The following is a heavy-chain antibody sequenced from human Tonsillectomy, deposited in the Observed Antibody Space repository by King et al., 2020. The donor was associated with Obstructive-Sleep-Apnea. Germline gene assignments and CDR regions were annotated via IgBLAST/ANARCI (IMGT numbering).Heavy chain of an antibody. CDR2: ISSSSSTI. CDR1: GFTFSSYS. V-gene: IGHV3-48*01. D-gene: IGHD3-22*01. J-gene: IGHJ4*02. Sequence: VQLVESGGGLVQPGGSLRLSCAASGFTFSSYSMNWVRQAPGKGLECVSYISSSSSTIYYADSVKGRFTISRDNAKNSLYLQMNSLRAEDTAVYYCARNYYYDSSGYYPFDYWGQGTLVTVSS. CDR3: ARNYYYDSSGYYPFDY.